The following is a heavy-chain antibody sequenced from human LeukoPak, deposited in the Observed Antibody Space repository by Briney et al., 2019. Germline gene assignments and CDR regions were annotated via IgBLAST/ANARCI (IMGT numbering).Heavy chain of an antibody. CDR1: GDSISSYY. V-gene: IGHV4-59*01. CDR2: IYHSGST. Sequence: SESLSLTCTVSGDSISSYYWSWIRQPPGQGLEWIGYIYHSGSTNYNPSLKSRVNISVDTSKNQFSLKLSSVTAADTAVYYCARVPAAREPIDYWGQGTLVTVSS. CDR3: ARVPAAREPIDY. D-gene: IGHD2-2*01. J-gene: IGHJ4*02.